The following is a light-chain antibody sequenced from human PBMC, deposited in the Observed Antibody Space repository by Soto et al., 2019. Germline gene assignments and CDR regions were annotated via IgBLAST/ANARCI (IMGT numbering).Light chain of an antibody. CDR3: AAWDDSLSGRV. J-gene: IGLJ3*02. Sequence: QAVVAQPPSASGTPGQRVTISCSGGSSNIGSNYVSWYQQLPGTAPKLLIYNNDQRPSGVPDRVSASKSGTSASLAISGLRSEDEADYYCAAWDDSLSGRVFGGGTKLTVL. CDR2: NND. CDR1: SSNIGSNY. V-gene: IGLV1-47*01.